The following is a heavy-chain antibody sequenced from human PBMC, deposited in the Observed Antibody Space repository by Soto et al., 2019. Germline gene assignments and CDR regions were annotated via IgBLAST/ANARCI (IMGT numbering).Heavy chain of an antibody. CDR3: ARDRSTIYGVVTPIDY. CDR1: GFTFSPYS. V-gene: IGHV3-48*02. CDR2: ISSGGDTI. Sequence: TGGALRLSCAVFGFTFSPYSMNWVRQAPGKGLEWISYISSGGDTIYYADSVRGRFTVSRDNTKNSLYLQMDSLRDEDTAVYYCARDRSTIYGVVTPIDYWGQGTLVTVSS. J-gene: IGHJ4*02. D-gene: IGHD3-3*01.